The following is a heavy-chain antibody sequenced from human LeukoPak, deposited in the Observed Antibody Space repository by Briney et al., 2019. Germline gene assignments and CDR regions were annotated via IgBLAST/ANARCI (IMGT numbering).Heavy chain of an antibody. D-gene: IGHD4-17*01. CDR2: IHYSGRP. V-gene: IGHV4-59*11. CDR1: GGSISGHY. J-gene: IGHJ3*02. Sequence: SETLSLTCTVSGGSISGHYWTWIRQPPGKGLEWIGQIHYSGRPDYNPSLKSRVTISVDTSKNQLSLKVTSVTGADTAVYYCARDPNGDYIGAFDMWGPGTMVTVSS. CDR3: ARDPNGDYIGAFDM.